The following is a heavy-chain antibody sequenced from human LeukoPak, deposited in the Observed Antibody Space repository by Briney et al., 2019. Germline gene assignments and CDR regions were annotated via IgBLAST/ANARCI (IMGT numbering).Heavy chain of an antibody. CDR1: GFTFSSYA. J-gene: IGHJ4*02. Sequence: PGRSLRLSCAASGFTFSSYAMHWVRQAPGKGLEWVAVISYDGSNKYYADSVKGRFTISRDNSKNTLYLQMNSLRAEDTAVYYCARGDYGDRDLDYWGQGTLVTVSS. D-gene: IGHD4-17*01. V-gene: IGHV3-30-3*01. CDR3: ARGDYGDRDLDY. CDR2: ISYDGSNK.